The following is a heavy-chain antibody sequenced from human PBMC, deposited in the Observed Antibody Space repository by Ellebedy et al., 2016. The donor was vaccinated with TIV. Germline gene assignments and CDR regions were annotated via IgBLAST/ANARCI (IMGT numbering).Heavy chain of an antibody. J-gene: IGHJ3*02. CDR3: ARDRRFPDDVFDI. Sequence: GGSLRLXCEASGSSLRRYAMSWVRQAPGKGLEWVSAITGSDGRTWYAASVKGRFTISRDSSKNVLYMEMNNLRAEDTAVYYCARDRRFPDDVFDIWGQGTMVTVSS. CDR1: GSSLRRYA. D-gene: IGHD3-10*01. V-gene: IGHV3-23*01. CDR2: ITGSDGRT.